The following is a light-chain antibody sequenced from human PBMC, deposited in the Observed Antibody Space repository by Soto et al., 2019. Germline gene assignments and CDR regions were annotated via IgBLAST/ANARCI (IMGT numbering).Light chain of an antibody. J-gene: IGLJ1*01. Sequence: QSVLAQPPSASGSPGHSVTLSCTGTSSDVGGYDYVSWYQQHPGKAPKLMIYEVTIRPSGVSDRFSGSKSGNTASLTVSGLQAEDEADYYCSSYTGGNPSYVFGTGTKVTVL. V-gene: IGLV2-8*01. CDR1: SSDVGGYDY. CDR3: SSYTGGNPSYV. CDR2: EVT.